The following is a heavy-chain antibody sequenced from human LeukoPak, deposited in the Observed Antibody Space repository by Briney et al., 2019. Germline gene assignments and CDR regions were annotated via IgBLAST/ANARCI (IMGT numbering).Heavy chain of an antibody. V-gene: IGHV4-34*01. J-gene: IGHJ4*02. CDR3: ARVGSIAVAGVDY. Sequence: SETLSLTCAVYGGSLSGYYWSWIRQPPGKGLEWIGEINHSGSTNYNPSLKSRVTISVDTSKNQFSLKLSSVTAADTAVYYCARVGSIAVAGVDYWGQGTLVTVSS. CDR1: GGSLSGYY. CDR2: INHSGST. D-gene: IGHD6-19*01.